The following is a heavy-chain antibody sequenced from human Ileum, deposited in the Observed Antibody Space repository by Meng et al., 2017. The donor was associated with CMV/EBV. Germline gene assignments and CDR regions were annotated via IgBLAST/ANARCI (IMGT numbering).Heavy chain of an antibody. CDR2: ITSDGSTT. CDR3: VRDNYGVDY. V-gene: IGHV3-74*03. J-gene: IGHJ4*02. Sequence: EVQLVESGGGLVQPGGYLRLSCAASGFTFSRYWMQWVRQAPGKGLVWVSHITSDGSTTTYADSVKGRFTIPRDNAKNTLYLQMHSLRADDTAVYYCVRDNYGVDYWGQGTLVTVSS. D-gene: IGHD4-17*01. CDR1: GFTFSRYW.